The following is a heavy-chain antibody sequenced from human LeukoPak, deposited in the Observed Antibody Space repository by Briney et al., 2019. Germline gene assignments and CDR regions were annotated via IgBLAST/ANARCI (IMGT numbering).Heavy chain of an antibody. CDR2: VKNDGSNT. Sequence: PGGSLRLSCAASGFTFSSYWMHWVRQAPGKGLVWVSRVKNDGSNTIYADSVKGRFTISRDNTKNTLYLQMNSLRAEDTAVYYCAREAAVAGTYFDYWGQGTLVTVSS. J-gene: IGHJ4*02. V-gene: IGHV3-74*01. CDR3: AREAAVAGTYFDY. D-gene: IGHD6-19*01. CDR1: GFTFSSYW.